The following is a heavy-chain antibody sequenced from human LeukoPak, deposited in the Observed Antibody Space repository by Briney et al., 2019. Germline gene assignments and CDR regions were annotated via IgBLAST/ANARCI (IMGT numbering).Heavy chain of an antibody. CDR2: IYFSGTT. V-gene: IGHV4-39*07. J-gene: IGHJ5*02. Sequence: PSETLSLTCTVSGGSISSNTYYWGWIRQPPGKGLEWIGSIYFSGTTYYNPSLKSRVAISLDTSKNQFSLKLSSVTAADTAVYYCARDPLPIVAGYGLDPWGQGTLVTVSS. CDR1: GGSISSNTYY. CDR3: ARDPLPIVAGYGLDP. D-gene: IGHD5-12*01.